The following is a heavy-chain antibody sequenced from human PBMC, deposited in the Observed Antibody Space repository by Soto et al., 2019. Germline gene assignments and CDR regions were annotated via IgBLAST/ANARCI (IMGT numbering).Heavy chain of an antibody. D-gene: IGHD1-20*01. CDR3: ARSFIRYNGPEFGC. CDR1: GFTFSSYA. J-gene: IGHJ4*02. Sequence: EVQLLESGGALVQPGGSLRLSCAASGFTFSSYAMSWVRQAPGRGLEWVSAISGSGGRTYYADSVKGRFTISSDNSKNTLSLKITSLRAEDTAVYYCARSFIRYNGPEFGCWGRGGLVTVAS. V-gene: IGHV3-23*01. CDR2: ISGSGGRT.